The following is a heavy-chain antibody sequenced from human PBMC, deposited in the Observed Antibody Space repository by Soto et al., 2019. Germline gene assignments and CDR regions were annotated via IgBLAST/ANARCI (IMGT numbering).Heavy chain of an antibody. J-gene: IGHJ6*04. CDR2: ITASGGGT. Sequence: EVPLLECGGGLVQPGGSLRLACAASGISFSSYAMSWVRQAPGKGLQWVSSITASGGGTYYADSVEGRFTISRDNSKNTLYLQMNSLRAEDMAVYYCARDFSSPDVWGKGTTVTVSS. CDR1: GISFSSYA. CDR3: ARDFSSPDV. V-gene: IGHV3-23*01.